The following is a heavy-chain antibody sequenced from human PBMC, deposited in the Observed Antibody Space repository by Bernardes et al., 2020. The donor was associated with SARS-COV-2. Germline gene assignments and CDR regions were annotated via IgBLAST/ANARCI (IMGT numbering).Heavy chain of an antibody. J-gene: IGHJ4*02. V-gene: IGHV3-9*01. CDR3: AKDYETGELGIAVEGYCGH. CDR1: GFTFNDFA. CDR2: ISWNSGSI. D-gene: IGHD6-19*01. Sequence: GGSLRLSCAASGFTFNDFAMNWVRHSPGKGLEWVSGISWNSGSIGYAASVKGRFTISRDNAKNSLYLQMNSLRPDDTALYYCAKDYETGELGIAVEGYCGHWGQGTLVTVSS.